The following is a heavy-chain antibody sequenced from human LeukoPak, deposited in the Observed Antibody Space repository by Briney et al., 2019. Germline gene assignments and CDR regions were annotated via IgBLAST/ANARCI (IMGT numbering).Heavy chain of an antibody. CDR1: GYTFSNYN. Sequence: ASVKVSCKVSGYTFSNYNIHWLRQAPGQGLEWMGIVNPSGDSTNYAQNFQGRVTMTRDTSISTAYMELSRLRSDDTAVYYCARVLDYSGYDGEYYDSTVLGYWGQGTLVTVSS. J-gene: IGHJ4*02. CDR3: ARVLDYSGYDGEYYDSTVLGY. V-gene: IGHV1-46*01. D-gene: IGHD5-12*01. CDR2: VNPSGDST.